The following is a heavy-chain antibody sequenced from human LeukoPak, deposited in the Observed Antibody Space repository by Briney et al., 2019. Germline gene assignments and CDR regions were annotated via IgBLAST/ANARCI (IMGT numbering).Heavy chain of an antibody. D-gene: IGHD6-19*01. CDR1: GFTFSSYW. Sequence: GGSLRLSCAAPGFTFSSYWMSWVRQAPGKGLEWVSAISGSGGSTYYADSVKGRFTISRDNSKNTLYLQMNSLRAEDTAVYYCAKDRSSGWYDYWGQGTLVTVSS. CDR3: AKDRSSGWYDY. J-gene: IGHJ4*02. CDR2: ISGSGGST. V-gene: IGHV3-23*01.